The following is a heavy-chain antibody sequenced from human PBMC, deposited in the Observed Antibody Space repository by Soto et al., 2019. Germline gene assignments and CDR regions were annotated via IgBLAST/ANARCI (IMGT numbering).Heavy chain of an antibody. J-gene: IGHJ6*02. CDR3: AREKCSTSCPMDV. V-gene: IGHV4-31*03. D-gene: IGHD2-2*01. CDR2: IYHSGST. Sequence: KTSETLSLTCTVSGGSISSGSYYWAWIRQHPGKGLEWIGYIYHSGSTYYNPSLKSRVDISVDRSKNQFSLKLSSVSAADTAVHYCAREKCSTSCPMDVWGQGTTVTVSS. CDR1: GGSISSGSYY.